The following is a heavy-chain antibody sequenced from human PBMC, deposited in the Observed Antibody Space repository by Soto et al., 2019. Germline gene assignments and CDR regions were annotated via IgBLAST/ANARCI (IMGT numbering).Heavy chain of an antibody. Sequence: GSLRLSCAASGLTFRSYWMHWVRQAPGKGLVWVSRINTDGSVAMCVDSVKGRFTISRDNAKNTLYLHMNSLRAEDTAVYYCAKVPAVVPVYYWGQGTPVTVS. D-gene: IGHD6-19*01. V-gene: IGHV3-74*03. CDR3: AKVPAVVPVYY. J-gene: IGHJ4*02. CDR1: GLTFRSYW. CDR2: INTDGSVA.